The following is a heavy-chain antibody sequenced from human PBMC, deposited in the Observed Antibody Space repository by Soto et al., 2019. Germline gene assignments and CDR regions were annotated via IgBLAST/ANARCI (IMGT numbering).Heavy chain of an antibody. Sequence: GGSLRLSCAASGFTFSTYAMSWVRQAPGKGLEWVSGLSGSGGSTFYADSVKGRFTISRDNSKNTLYLQMNSLRAEDTAVYYCAKVPGYDYVWGTYYYFDYWGLGAQVTVSS. CDR3: AKVPGYDYVWGTYYYFDY. CDR1: GFTFSTYA. J-gene: IGHJ4*02. V-gene: IGHV3-23*01. D-gene: IGHD3-16*01. CDR2: LSGSGGST.